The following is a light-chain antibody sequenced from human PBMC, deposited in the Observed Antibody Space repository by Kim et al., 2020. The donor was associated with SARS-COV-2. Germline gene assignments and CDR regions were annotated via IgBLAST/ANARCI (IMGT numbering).Light chain of an antibody. J-gene: IGKJ2*01. CDR2: QAS. V-gene: IGKV1-5*03. CDR1: RSIPTW. CDR3: QQYSNYQYT. Sequence: SASVGDRVTITCQASRSIPTWLAWYQQKPGKAPNLLIYQASNLQSGVPSRFSGSGFGTEFTLTISSLQPDDFATYYCQQYSNYQYTFGQGTKLEI.